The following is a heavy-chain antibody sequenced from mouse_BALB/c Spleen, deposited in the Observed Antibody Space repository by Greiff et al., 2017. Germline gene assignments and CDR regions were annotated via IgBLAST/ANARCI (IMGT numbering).Heavy chain of an antibody. CDR2: INSNGGST. D-gene: IGHD3-3*01. J-gene: IGHJ4*01. V-gene: IGHV5-6-3*01. CDR1: GFTFSSYG. Sequence: EVQLVESGGGLVQPGGSLKLSCAASGFTFSSYGMSWVRQTPDKRLELVATINSNGGSTYYPDSVKGRFTISRDNAKNTLYLQMSSLKSEDTAMYYCAREGDGYYAMDHWGQGTSGTVSS. CDR3: AREGDGYYAMDH.